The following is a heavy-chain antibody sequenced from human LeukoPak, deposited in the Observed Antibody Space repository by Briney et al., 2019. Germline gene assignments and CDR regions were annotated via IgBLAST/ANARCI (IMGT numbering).Heavy chain of an antibody. J-gene: IGHJ4*02. CDR2: VTNSGGST. Sequence: GGSLRLSSAASGVIFSIYAMSWGRQAPGKGLEWVSSVTNSGGSTYYADSVKGRFAISRDNSKNTLSLHMNTVRADDTGVNACVQDTGHNWGDLDYWGQGTMVTVSS. D-gene: IGHD1-1*01. V-gene: IGHV3-23*01. CDR3: VQDTGHNWGDLDY. CDR1: GVIFSIYA.